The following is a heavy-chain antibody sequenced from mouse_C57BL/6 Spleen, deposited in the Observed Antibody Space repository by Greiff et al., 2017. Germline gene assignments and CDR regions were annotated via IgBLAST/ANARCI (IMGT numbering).Heavy chain of an antibody. V-gene: IGHV1-22*01. J-gene: IGHJ2*01. CDR1: GYTFTDYN. CDR3: AREGVGYFDY. D-gene: IGHD1-1*02. Sequence: EVKLMESGPELVKPGASVKMSCKASGYTFTDYNMHWVKQSHGKSLEWIGYINPNNGGTSYNQKFKGKATLTVNKSSSTAYMERRSLTSEDSAVYYCAREGVGYFDYWGQGTTLTVSS. CDR2: INPNNGGT.